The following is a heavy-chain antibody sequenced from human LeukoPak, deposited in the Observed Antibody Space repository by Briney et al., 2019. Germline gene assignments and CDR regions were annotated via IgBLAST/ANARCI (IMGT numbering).Heavy chain of an antibody. CDR2: IYYSGST. V-gene: IGHV4-59*12. CDR1: GGSISSYY. Sequence: SETLSLTCTVSGGSISSYYWSWIRQPPGKGLEWIGSIYYSGSTYYNPSLKSRVTISVDTSKNQFSLKLSSVTAADTAVYYCARVIRYGYVVNNWFDPWGQGTLVTVSS. D-gene: IGHD5-12*01. J-gene: IGHJ5*02. CDR3: ARVIRYGYVVNNWFDP.